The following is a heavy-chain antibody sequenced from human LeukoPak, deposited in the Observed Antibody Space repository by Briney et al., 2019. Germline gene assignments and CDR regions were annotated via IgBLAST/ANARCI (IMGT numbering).Heavy chain of an antibody. V-gene: IGHV1-18*01. D-gene: IGHD2-15*01. J-gene: IGHJ4*02. CDR2: ISAYNGNT. Sequence: ASVKVSCKASGYTLTSYGISWVRQAPGQGLEWMGWISAYNGNTNYAQKLQGRVTMTTDTSTSTAYMELRSLRSDDTAVYYCAREMGGSRFSGVDYWGQGTLVTVSS. CDR3: AREMGGSRFSGVDY. CDR1: GYTLTSYG.